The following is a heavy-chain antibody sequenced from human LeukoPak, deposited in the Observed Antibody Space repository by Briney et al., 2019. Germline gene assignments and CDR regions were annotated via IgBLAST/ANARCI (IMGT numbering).Heavy chain of an antibody. D-gene: IGHD5-12*01. CDR1: GYTFTGYY. CDR3: AREYRPSSHSGYDPSRDY. CDR2: INPNSGGT. V-gene: IGHV1-2*06. Sequence: ASVKVSCKASGYTFTGYYMHWVRQAPGQGLEWMGRINPNSGGTNYAQKFQGRVTMTRDTSITTAYMELSRKSADEPAGEYEAREYRPSSHSGYDPSRDYWGQGTLVTVSP. J-gene: IGHJ4*02.